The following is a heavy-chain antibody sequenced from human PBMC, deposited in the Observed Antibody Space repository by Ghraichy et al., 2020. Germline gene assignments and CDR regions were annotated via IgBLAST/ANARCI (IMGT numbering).Heavy chain of an antibody. CDR1: GFTFSTYW. V-gene: IGHV3-74*01. J-gene: IGHJ4*02. CDR2: INGDGSSK. D-gene: IGHD5-24*01. CDR3: ARVRAITGGLDY. Sequence: GESLNISCAASGFTFSTYWMHWVRQAPGKGLVWVARINGDGSSKSHADSVKGRFTISRDNAKNTLYLQMSSLRVEDTAVYYCARVRAITGGLDYWGQGTLVPVSS.